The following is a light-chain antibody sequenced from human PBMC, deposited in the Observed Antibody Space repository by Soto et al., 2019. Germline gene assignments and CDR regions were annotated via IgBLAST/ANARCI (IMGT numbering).Light chain of an antibody. V-gene: IGLV2-11*01. CDR3: CSYGGSSTWV. CDR1: SGDVGGYNF. Sequence: QSALTQPRSVSGSPGQSVTISCTGASGDVGGYNFVSWYQQHPGKAPTLMIFDVSQRPSGVPDRFSGSKSGNTASLTISGLQAEDEAAYYCCSYGGSSTWVFGGGTKLTVL. CDR2: DVS. J-gene: IGLJ3*02.